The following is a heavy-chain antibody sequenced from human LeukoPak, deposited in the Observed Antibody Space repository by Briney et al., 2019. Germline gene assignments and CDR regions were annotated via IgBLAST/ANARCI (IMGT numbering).Heavy chain of an antibody. D-gene: IGHD5-12*01. J-gene: IGHJ3*01. V-gene: IGHV3-23*01. CDR3: ARDIELST. CDR1: GFNFADSA. Sequence: HPGGSLRLSCAASGFNFADSAMSWVRQTPRKGLEWVSLISFNGRNTYYGDSVKGRFTISRDNYKDTVYLQMNSLGAEDTAIFYCARDIELSTWGPGTMVTVSS. CDR2: ISFNGRNT.